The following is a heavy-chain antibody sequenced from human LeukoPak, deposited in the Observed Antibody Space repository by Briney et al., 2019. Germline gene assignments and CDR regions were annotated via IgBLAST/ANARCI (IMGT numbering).Heavy chain of an antibody. Sequence: GGSLRLSCAASGFTFSSYGMHWVRQAPGKGLEWVAFIRYDGSNKYYADSVKGRFTISRDNSKNTLSLQMNSLRAEDTAVYYCAKESVYCSSTSCYDIDYWGQGTLVTVSS. D-gene: IGHD2-2*01. CDR3: AKESVYCSSTSCYDIDY. CDR1: GFTFSSYG. CDR2: IRYDGSNK. V-gene: IGHV3-30*02. J-gene: IGHJ4*02.